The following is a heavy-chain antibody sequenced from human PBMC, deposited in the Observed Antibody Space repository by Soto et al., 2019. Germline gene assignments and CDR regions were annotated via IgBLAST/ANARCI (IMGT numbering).Heavy chain of an antibody. D-gene: IGHD3-22*01. CDR1: GFTFSSYG. V-gene: IGHV3-30*18. CDR3: AKDLNYYDSSGSLDY. Sequence: QVQLVESGGGVVQPGRSLRLSCAASGFTFSSYGMHWVRQAPGKGLEWVAVISYDGSNKYYADSVKGRFTISRDNSKNTLYLQMNSLRAEDTAVYYYAKDLNYYDSSGSLDYWGQGTLVTVSS. J-gene: IGHJ4*02. CDR2: ISYDGSNK.